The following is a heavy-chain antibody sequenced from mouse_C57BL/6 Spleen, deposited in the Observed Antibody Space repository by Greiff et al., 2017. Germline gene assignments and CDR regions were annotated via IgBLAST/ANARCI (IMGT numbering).Heavy chain of an antibody. D-gene: IGHD1-1*01. J-gene: IGHJ2*01. CDR1: GYTFTSYW. V-gene: IGHV1-52*01. CDR3: AREDHYYGSSYAYFDY. CDR2: IDPSDSET. Sequence: VQLQQPGAELVRPGSSVKLSCKASGYTFTSYWMHWVKQRPIQGLEWIGNIDPSDSETHYNQKFKDKATLTVDKSSSTAYMQLSSLTSEDSAVYYCAREDHYYGSSYAYFDYWGQGTTRTVSS.